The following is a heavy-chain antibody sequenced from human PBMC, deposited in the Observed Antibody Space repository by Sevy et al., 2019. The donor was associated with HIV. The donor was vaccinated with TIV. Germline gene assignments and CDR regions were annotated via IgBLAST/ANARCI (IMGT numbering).Heavy chain of an antibody. CDR1: GFTFSNAW. CDR3: INYRGFCINGVCGGYFDF. D-gene: IGHD2-8*01. V-gene: IGHV3-15*01. CDR2: IKSKTDGGTP. Sequence: GGSLRLSCAASGFTFSNAWMSWVRQAPGKGLEWVGRIKSKTDGGTPEYAAPVKGRVTISRDDSNTRWYLQMNSLKIGGSAVYYCINYRGFCINGVCGGYFDFWGQGSLVTVSA. J-gene: IGHJ4*02.